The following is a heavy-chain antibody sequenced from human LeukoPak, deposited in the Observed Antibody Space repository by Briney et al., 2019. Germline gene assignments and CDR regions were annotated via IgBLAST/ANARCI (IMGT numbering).Heavy chain of an antibody. CDR3: AKDGVGATGY. CDR1: GFTFSSYG. Sequence: GGSLRLSCAASGFTFSSYGVHWVRQAPGKGLEWVAVISYDGSNKYYADSVKGRFTISRDNSKDTLYLQMNSLRAEDTAVYYCAKDGVGATGYWGQGTLVTVSS. D-gene: IGHD1-26*01. J-gene: IGHJ4*02. V-gene: IGHV3-30*18. CDR2: ISYDGSNK.